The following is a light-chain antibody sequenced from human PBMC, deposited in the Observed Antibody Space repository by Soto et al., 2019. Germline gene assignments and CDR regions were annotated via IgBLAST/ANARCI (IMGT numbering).Light chain of an antibody. CDR1: QSVSSSY. V-gene: IGKV3D-20*02. CDR2: DAS. Sequence: EIVLTQSPGTLSLSPGERATLSCRASQSVSSSYLVWHQQKPGQAPRLLIYDASNRATGIPARFSGSGSGTDFTLTISRLEPEDFAVYYCQQRSNWPPITGGQGTRLEIK. CDR3: QQRSNWPPIT. J-gene: IGKJ5*01.